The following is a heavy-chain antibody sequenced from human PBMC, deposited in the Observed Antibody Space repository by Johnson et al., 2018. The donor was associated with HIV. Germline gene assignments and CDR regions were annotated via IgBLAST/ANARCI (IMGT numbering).Heavy chain of an antibody. D-gene: IGHD5-18*01. CDR3: ARDRVVTVDTAMGYDAFDI. J-gene: IGHJ3*02. Sequence: QVQLVESGGGLVQPGGSLRLSCAASGFTVSSNYMSWIRQAPGKGLEWVSYISSSGSTIYYADSVKGRFTISRDNAKNSLYLQMNSLRAEDTALYYCARDRVVTVDTAMGYDAFDIWGQ. CDR2: ISSSGSTI. V-gene: IGHV3-11*01. CDR1: GFTVSSNY.